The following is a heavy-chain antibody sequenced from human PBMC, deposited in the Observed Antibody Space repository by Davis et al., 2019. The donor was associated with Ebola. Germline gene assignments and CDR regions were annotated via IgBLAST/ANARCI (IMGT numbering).Heavy chain of an antibody. CDR1: GYTFNSHG. V-gene: IGHV1-18*01. CDR3: ARGRNGGWDFDY. CDR2: ISAYNGHT. Sequence: AASVKVSCKASGYTFNSHGISWVRQAPGQGLEWMAWISAYNGHTNYAQKFQGRLTLTTDTSTSTVYMELRSLTYDDTAEYYCARGRNGGWDFDYWGQGTRVTVSS. D-gene: IGHD6-19*01. J-gene: IGHJ4*02.